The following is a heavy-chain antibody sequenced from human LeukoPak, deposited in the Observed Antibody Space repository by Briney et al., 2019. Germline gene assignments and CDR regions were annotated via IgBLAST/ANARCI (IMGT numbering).Heavy chain of an antibody. V-gene: IGHV3-48*01. CDR2: ISSDSSTI. Sequence: GGSLRLSCAASGFTFSSYSMNWVRQAPGKGLEWVSYISSDSSTIYYADSVKGRFTISRDNAKNSLYLQMNSLRAEDTALYYCARDSRIFGVVIIGDYWGQGTLVTVSS. D-gene: IGHD3-3*01. J-gene: IGHJ4*02. CDR3: ARDSRIFGVVIIGDY. CDR1: GFTFSSYS.